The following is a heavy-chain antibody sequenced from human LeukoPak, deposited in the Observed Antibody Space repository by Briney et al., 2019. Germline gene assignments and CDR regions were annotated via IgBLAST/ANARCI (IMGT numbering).Heavy chain of an antibody. Sequence: PSETLSLTCTVSGGSISSYYWNWIRQPPGKGLEWIGYMSYSGTTNYNPSLKSRVTISVDTSKNQFSLKLSSVTAADTAVYYCARKGRRGILTGYHWFDPWGQGTLVTVSS. V-gene: IGHV4-59*12. CDR2: MSYSGTT. J-gene: IGHJ5*02. CDR3: ARKGRRGILTGYHWFDP. CDR1: GGSISSYY. D-gene: IGHD3-9*01.